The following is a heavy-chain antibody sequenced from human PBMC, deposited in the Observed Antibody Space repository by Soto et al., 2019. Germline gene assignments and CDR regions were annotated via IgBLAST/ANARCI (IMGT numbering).Heavy chain of an antibody. CDR1: GGSISSGGYY. V-gene: IGHV4-31*03. CDR3: ARDWVLRIRALKMVPYY. CDR2: IYYSGST. J-gene: IGHJ4*02. Sequence: SETLSLTCTVSGGSISSGGYYWSWIRQHPGKGLEWIGYIYYSGSTYYNPSLKSRVTISVDTSKNQFSLKLSSVTAADTAVYYCARDWVLRIRALKMVPYYRDQGILVTLST. D-gene: IGHD6-13*01.